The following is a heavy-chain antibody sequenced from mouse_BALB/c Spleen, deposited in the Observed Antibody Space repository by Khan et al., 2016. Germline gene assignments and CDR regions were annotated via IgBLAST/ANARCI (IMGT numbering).Heavy chain of an antibody. CDR3: ARRGYYFSMDY. V-gene: IGHV4-1*02. CDR2: INPDSSTI. CDR1: GFDFSRYW. Sequence: EVKLLESGGGLVQPGGSLKLSCAASGFDFSRYWMSWVRQAPGKGLEWIGEINPDSSTINSMPSLKDKFIISRDNAKNTLYLQMSKVSSEDTALYYCARRGYYFSMDYWGQGTSVTVSS. J-gene: IGHJ4*01. D-gene: IGHD1-1*01.